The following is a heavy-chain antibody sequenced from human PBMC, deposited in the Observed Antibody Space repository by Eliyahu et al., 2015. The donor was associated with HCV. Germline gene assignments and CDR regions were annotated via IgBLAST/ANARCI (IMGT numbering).Heavy chain of an antibody. CDR3: AREPDSSGL. D-gene: IGHD6-19*01. CDR1: XFSFNXLW. J-gene: IGHJ4*02. Sequence: EVQLVDSGGGLVQPGGSLXLSXXGSXFSFNXLWWMSWVRQAPGKGLEWVANINEDGTQKNYLDSVKGRFTISRDNAKNSLYLQMNSLRVEDTAVYYCAREPDSSGLWGQGTLVTVSS. CDR2: INEDGTQK. V-gene: IGHV3-7*03.